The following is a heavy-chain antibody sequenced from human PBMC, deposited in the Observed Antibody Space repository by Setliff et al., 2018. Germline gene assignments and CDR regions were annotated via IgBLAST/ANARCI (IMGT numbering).Heavy chain of an antibody. J-gene: IGHJ4*02. CDR3: ARGWAALGIIGY. V-gene: IGHV1-69*13. CDR1: GGTFSNYA. CDR2: IIPIFGTA. D-gene: IGHD7-27*01. Sequence: ASVKVSCKASGGTFSNYAISWVRQAPGQGLEWMGGIIPIFGTANYAQKFQGRVTITADESTSTAYMELSRLTSEDTAVYFCARGWAALGIIGYWGQGTLVTVSS.